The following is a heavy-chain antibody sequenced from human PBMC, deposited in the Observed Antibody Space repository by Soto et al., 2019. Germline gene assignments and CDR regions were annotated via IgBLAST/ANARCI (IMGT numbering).Heavy chain of an antibody. Sequence: SENLSLTCAVSGVSISSGGYSWTWIRQPPGKGLEWIGYIYDSGTTYYNPSLKSRVTISVDRSKNQFSLKLSSVTAADTAVYYCARAHYGDYGYGMDVWGQGTTVTVSS. CDR1: GVSISSGGYS. V-gene: IGHV4-30-2*01. CDR2: IYDSGTT. D-gene: IGHD4-17*01. J-gene: IGHJ6*02. CDR3: ARAHYGDYGYGMDV.